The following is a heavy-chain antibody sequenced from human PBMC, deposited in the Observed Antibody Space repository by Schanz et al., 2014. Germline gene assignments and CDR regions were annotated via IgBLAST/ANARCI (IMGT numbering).Heavy chain of an antibody. D-gene: IGHD3-9*01. CDR1: GYTFNNHG. CDR3: AKVDRTRYYAMDV. V-gene: IGHV1-18*01. CDR2: MNPNSGNT. Sequence: QVQLVQSGGEVKKPGASATVSCKASGYTFNNHGISWVRQAPGQGLEWMGWMNPNSGNTGYAQKFQGRVTMTADKSTSTVYMEVSGLRSEDTAVYYCAKVDRTRYYAMDVWGQGTTVTVSS. J-gene: IGHJ6*02.